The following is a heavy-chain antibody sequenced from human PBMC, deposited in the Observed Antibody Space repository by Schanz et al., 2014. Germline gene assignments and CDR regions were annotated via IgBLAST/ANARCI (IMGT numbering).Heavy chain of an antibody. J-gene: IGHJ4*02. CDR2: SGSGSST. CDR1: RFTVTNAW. D-gene: IGHD3-16*02. V-gene: IGHV3-66*01. CDR3: ARDNRYYLFDY. Sequence: VQLVESGGGGVQPGRSLRLSCAASRFTVTNAWMSWVRQAPGKGLEWVSAISGSGSSTYYAASVKGRFTISRDNSKNALYLQLGSLSAEDTAVYFCARDNRYYLFDYWGQGALVTVSS.